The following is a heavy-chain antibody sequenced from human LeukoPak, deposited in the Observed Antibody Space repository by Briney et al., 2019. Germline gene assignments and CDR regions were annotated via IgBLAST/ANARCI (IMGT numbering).Heavy chain of an antibody. Sequence: GGSLRLSCAASGFTFSSYGMSWVRQAPGKGLQWVSAISGSGGSTYYADSVKGRFTISRDNSKNTLYLQMNSLRAEDTAVYYCAKGGLRWLVPNWFDPWGQGTLVTVSS. CDR1: GFTFSSYG. V-gene: IGHV3-23*01. J-gene: IGHJ5*02. CDR2: ISGSGGST. CDR3: AKGGLRWLVPNWFDP. D-gene: IGHD4-23*01.